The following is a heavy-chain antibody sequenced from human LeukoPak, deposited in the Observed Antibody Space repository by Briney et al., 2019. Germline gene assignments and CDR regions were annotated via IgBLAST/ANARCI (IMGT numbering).Heavy chain of an antibody. CDR1: GDTISSFY. Sequence: PSETLSLTCTVSGDTISSFYWSWIRQPPGKGLEWIGYIYYTGSTNYNPSLKSRVTISVDTSNNQFSLKLSSVTAADTAMYYCAKSLNVATRLGSFDYWGQGTLVTVSS. D-gene: IGHD6-6*01. CDR2: IYYTGST. V-gene: IGHV4-59*01. CDR3: AKSLNVATRLGSFDY. J-gene: IGHJ4*02.